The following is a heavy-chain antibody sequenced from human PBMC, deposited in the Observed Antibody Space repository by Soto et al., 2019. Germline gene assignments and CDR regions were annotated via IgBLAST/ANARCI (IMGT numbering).Heavy chain of an antibody. V-gene: IGHV4-59*13. CDR3: ASAEASARNLAPYYLDF. CDR2: IHYSGTYNYRS. D-gene: IGHD2-21*01. J-gene: IGHJ4*02. Sequence: QVQLQESGPGVVKPSETLSLACSVSGGSMTSYYWNWIRQSPGKGLEWIGYIHYSGTYNYRSIYSPSLKSRVSIAVDTSKNQFSLRLSSVTAADTAVYFCASAEASARNLAPYYLDFWGQGTLVSVSS. CDR1: GGSMTSYY.